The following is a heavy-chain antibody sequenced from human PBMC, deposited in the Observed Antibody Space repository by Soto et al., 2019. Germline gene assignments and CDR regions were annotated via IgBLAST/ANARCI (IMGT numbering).Heavy chain of an antibody. CDR2: ISSSSSTI. CDR1: GFTFSSYS. V-gene: IGHV3-48*02. J-gene: IGHJ5*02. Sequence: GGSLRLSCAASGFTFSSYSMNWVRQAPGKGLEWVSYISSSSSTIYYADSVKGRFTISRDNAKNSLYLQMNSLRDEDTAVYYCASLLTYCSGGSCWVHHVPWVQGTLVTLSS. CDR3: ASLLTYCSGGSCWVHHVP. D-gene: IGHD2-15*01.